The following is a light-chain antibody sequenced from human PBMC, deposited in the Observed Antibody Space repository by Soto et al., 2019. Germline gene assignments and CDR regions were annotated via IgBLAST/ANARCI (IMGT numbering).Light chain of an antibody. V-gene: IGKV3-15*01. Sequence: EIVLTQSPATLSVSPGDRASLSCRASQSVSTNLAWYQHKPGQPPRLLFYSVSARASGVPARYSVSGSETDFTLTISSLQSEDLAVYYCQQYHSWPRTFGRGTKVE. J-gene: IGKJ1*01. CDR2: SVS. CDR1: QSVSTN. CDR3: QQYHSWPRT.